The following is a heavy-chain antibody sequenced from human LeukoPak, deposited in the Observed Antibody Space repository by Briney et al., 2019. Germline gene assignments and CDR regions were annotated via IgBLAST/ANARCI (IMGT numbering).Heavy chain of an antibody. V-gene: IGHV3-15*01. CDR3: TTPNTIFVGYMDV. CDR2: IKSKTDGGTT. D-gene: IGHD3-3*01. J-gene: IGHJ6*03. Sequence: GGSLRLSCAASGFTLSNAWMSWVRDAPGKGLEWVGRIKSKTDGGTTDYAAPVKGRFTISRDDSKNTLYLQMNSLKTEDTAVYYCTTPNTIFVGYMDVWGKGTTVTVSS. CDR1: GFTLSNAW.